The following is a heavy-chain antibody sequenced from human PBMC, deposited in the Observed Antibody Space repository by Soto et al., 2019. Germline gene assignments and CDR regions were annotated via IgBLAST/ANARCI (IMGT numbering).Heavy chain of an antibody. CDR2: IYYSGST. CDR3: ARTSGSYHDFDY. V-gene: IGHV4-39*01. D-gene: IGHD1-26*01. J-gene: IGHJ4*01. CDR1: GGSISSSSNY. Sequence: ETLSLTCTVSGGSISSSSNYWGWIRQPPGKGLEWIASIYYSGSTYYNSSLKSRVTISVDMSKNQFSLKLTSVTAADTAVYYCARTSGSYHDFDYWGQGTLVTVSS.